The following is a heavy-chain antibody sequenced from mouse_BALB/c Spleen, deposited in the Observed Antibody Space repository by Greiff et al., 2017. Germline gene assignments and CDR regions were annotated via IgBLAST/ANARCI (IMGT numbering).Heavy chain of an antibody. CDR3: VRDFGTTWFAY. D-gene: IGHD4-1*01. Sequence: QVQLKESGPGLVAPSQSLSITCTVSGFSLTSYDISWIRQPPGKGLEWLGVIWTGGGTNYNSAFMSRLSISKDNSKSQVFLKMKSLQTDDTAIYYCVRDFGTTWFAYWGQGTLVTVSA. CDR1: GFSLTSYD. J-gene: IGHJ3*01. CDR2: IWTGGGT. V-gene: IGHV2-9-2*01.